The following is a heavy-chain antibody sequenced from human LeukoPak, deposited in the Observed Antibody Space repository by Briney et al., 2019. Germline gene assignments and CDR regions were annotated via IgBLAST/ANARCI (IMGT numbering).Heavy chain of an antibody. CDR3: ARSGDSSGLDAFDI. CDR2: IYYSGST. Sequence: SETLPLTCTVSGGSISSYYWSWIRQPPGKGLEWIGYIYYSGSTNYNPSLKSRVTISVDTSKNQFSLKLSSVTAADTAVYYCARSGDSSGLDAFDIWGQGTMVTVSS. J-gene: IGHJ3*02. CDR1: GGSISSYY. D-gene: IGHD3-22*01. V-gene: IGHV4-59*01.